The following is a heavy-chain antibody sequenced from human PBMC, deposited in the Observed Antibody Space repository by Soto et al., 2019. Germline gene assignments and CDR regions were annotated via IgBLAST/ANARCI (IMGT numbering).Heavy chain of an antibody. CDR2: IDPSDSYT. CDR3: ARHARERFDSSGYSFS. J-gene: IGHJ5*02. Sequence: GDAVKISGEGCGGSVTSFWRSWVRQMPGQGLEWMGRIDPSDSYTQYSPSFQGHVTTSADKSITTAFLQWSSLRASDTAMYYCARHARERFDSSGYSFSWGQGTLVTVSS. V-gene: IGHV5-10-1*01. CDR1: GGSVTSFW. D-gene: IGHD3-22*01.